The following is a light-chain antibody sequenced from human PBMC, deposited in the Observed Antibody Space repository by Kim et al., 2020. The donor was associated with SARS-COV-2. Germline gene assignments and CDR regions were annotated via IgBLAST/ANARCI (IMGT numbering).Light chain of an antibody. CDR3: QQYGSSPFT. Sequence: EIVLTQSPGTLSVSPGERASLSCRASQSVRSRYLAWYQQKPGQAPRLIMYGASSRAAGIPDRFIGSGSGTDFTLTISRLEPEDLVVYYCQQYGSSPFTFGQGTKLEI. CDR2: GAS. V-gene: IGKV3-20*01. J-gene: IGKJ2*01. CDR1: QSVRSRY.